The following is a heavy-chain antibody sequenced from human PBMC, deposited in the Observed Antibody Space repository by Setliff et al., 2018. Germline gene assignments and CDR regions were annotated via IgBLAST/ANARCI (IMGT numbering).Heavy chain of an antibody. CDR3: AGPFDVGPYPRPIDGLDL. Sequence: GASVKVSCKASGYIFRDYYIHWVRQAPGQGLEWMGWINPNSGGREYAEAFQGRVTMTGDTSIRTAFMELSGLTSDDTAVYYCAGPFDVGPYPRPIDGLDLWGQGTRDTVSS. J-gene: IGHJ3*01. V-gene: IGHV1-2*02. CDR2: INPNSGGR. D-gene: IGHD3-9*01. CDR1: GYIFRDYY.